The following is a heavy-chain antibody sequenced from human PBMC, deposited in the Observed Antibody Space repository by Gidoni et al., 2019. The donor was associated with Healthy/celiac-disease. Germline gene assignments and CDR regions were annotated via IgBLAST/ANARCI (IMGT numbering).Heavy chain of an antibody. J-gene: IGHJ4*02. D-gene: IGHD6-13*01. V-gene: IGHV3-53*04. Sequence: EVQLVESGGGLVQPGGSLRLSCAASGFTVSSNYMSWVRQAPGKGLEWVSVIYSGGSTYYADSVKGRFTISRHNSKNTLYLQMNSLRAEDTAVYYCARAYIAIYSSSWATFDYWGQGTLVTVSS. CDR2: IYSGGST. CDR1: GFTVSSNY. CDR3: ARAYIAIYSSSWATFDY.